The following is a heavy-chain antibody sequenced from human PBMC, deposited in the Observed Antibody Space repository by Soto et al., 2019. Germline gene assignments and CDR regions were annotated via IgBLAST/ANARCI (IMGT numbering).Heavy chain of an antibody. J-gene: IGHJ4*02. Sequence: ASVKVSCKASGYTFTSYYMHWVRQAPGQGLEWMGIINPSGGSTNYAQKFQGRVTMTTDTSTSTAYMELRSLRSDDTAVYYCARDRPRNPLGEGDFDYWGQGTLVTVSS. CDR3: ARDRPRNPLGEGDFDY. V-gene: IGHV1-46*01. D-gene: IGHD3-10*01. CDR2: INPSGGST. CDR1: GYTFTSYY.